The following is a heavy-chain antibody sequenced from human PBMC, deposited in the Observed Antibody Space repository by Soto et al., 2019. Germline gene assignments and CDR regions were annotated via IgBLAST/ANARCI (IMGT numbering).Heavy chain of an antibody. D-gene: IGHD3-22*01. V-gene: IGHV6-1*01. CDR2: TYYRSKWYN. CDR3: EREKYYDSSGPLSLNYYYGMDV. CDR1: GDSVSSNSAA. Sequence: SQTLSLTCAISGDSVSSNSAAWNWIRQSPSRGLEWLGRTYYRSKWYNDYAVSVKSRITINPDTSKNQFSLQLNSVTPEDTAVYYCEREKYYDSSGPLSLNYYYGMDVWGQGTTVTVPS. J-gene: IGHJ6*02.